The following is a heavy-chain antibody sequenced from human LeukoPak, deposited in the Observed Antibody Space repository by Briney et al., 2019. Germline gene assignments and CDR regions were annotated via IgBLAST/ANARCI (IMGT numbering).Heavy chain of an antibody. D-gene: IGHD6-19*01. CDR1: GFTFSTYA. J-gene: IGHJ4*02. CDR2: IGDDGATT. CDR3: AKGVSGWPYHFDY. Sequence: PGGSLRLSCAASGFTFSTYAMSWVRQTPTKGLEWVSAIGDDGATTYYADSVKGRFTISRDNSKNTLYLQMNSLRAEDTAVYYCAKGVSGWPYHFDYWGRGTLVTVSS. V-gene: IGHV3-23*01.